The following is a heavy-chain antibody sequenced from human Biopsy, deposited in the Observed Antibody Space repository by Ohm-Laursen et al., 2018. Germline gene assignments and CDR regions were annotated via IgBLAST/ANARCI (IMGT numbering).Heavy chain of an antibody. J-gene: IGHJ4*02. CDR1: GESFSDYY. CDR2: INHRGRS. V-gene: IGHV4-34*01. D-gene: IGHD2-21*02. CDR3: AREGGGLLLIRLTDF. Sequence: SDTLSLTCEVSGESFSDYYWSWIRQSPGKGLEWIGEINHRGRSSYSPSLQSRVTISVDASKNQFSLNMKSVTAADTAVYFCAREGGGLLLIRLTDFWGPGMMVTVSS.